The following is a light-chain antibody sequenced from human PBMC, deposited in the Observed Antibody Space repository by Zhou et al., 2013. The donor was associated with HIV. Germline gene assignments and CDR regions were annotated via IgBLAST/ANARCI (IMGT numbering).Light chain of an antibody. Sequence: EMVMTQSPATLSVSPGERATLSCRASQTVSGNLAWYQQKPGQAPRLLIYAASTRATGVPARFSGSGSGTEFTLVISRLEPEDFAVYYCQQYARSPFTFGPGTTVDVK. CDR1: QTVSGN. V-gene: IGKV3-15*01. J-gene: IGKJ3*01. CDR3: QQYARSPFT. CDR2: AAS.